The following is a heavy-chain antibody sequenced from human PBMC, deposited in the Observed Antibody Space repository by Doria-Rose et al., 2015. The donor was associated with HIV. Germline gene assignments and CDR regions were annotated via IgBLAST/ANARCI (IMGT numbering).Heavy chain of an antibody. J-gene: IGHJ4*02. V-gene: IGHV2-26*01. CDR2: LFSDDER. Sequence: SGPVLVKPTETLTLTCTVSGVSLSSPGMGVSWIRQPPGKALEWLAKLFSDDERSSKTSLKSRLTISRGTSKSQVVLTMTDMDPVDTATYYCARIKSSRWYHKYYFDFWGQGTLVIVSA. CDR1: GVSLSSPGMG. CDR3: ARIKSSRWYHKYYFDF. D-gene: IGHD6-13*01.